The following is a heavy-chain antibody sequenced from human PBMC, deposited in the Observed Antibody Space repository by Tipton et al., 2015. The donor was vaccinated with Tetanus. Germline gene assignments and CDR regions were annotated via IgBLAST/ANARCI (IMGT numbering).Heavy chain of an antibody. CDR3: ARHTSGSYHAPFDY. CDR2: FFPGDSES. CDR1: GYSFSSYW. D-gene: IGHD1-26*01. J-gene: IGHJ4*02. V-gene: IGHV5-51*01. Sequence: QLVQSGAEAKKPGESLKISCRGSGYSFSSYWIAWVRQVPGKGLEWMGIFFPGDSESRYSPSFQGQVTISADKSISTAYLQWSSLKASDSAMYYCARHTSGSYHAPFDYWGQGTLVTVSS.